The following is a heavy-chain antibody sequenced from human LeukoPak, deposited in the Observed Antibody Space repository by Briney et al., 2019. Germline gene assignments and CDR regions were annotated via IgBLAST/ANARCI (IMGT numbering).Heavy chain of an antibody. J-gene: IGHJ4*02. CDR3: AVTWPLGYYYFDY. D-gene: IGHD7-27*01. CDR2: IIPIFGTA. V-gene: IGHV1-69*05. CDR1: GGTFSSYA. Sequence: SVKVSCKPSGGTFSSYAISWVRQAPGQGLEWMGRIIPIFGTANYAQKFQGRVTITTDESTSTAYMELSSLRSEDTAVYYCAVTWPLGYYYFDYWGQGTLVTVSS.